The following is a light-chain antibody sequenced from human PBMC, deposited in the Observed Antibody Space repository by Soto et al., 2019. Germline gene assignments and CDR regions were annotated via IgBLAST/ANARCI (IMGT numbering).Light chain of an antibody. Sequence: QSALTQPPSVSGAPGQRVTMSCTGSNSNIGAGYDVHWYQQLPGTAPKLLIYGDVNRPSGVPDRFSGSKSGTSASLAITGLQADDEADYYCQSYDSSLSGYVFGTGTKLTVL. V-gene: IGLV1-40*01. CDR1: NSNIGAGYD. J-gene: IGLJ1*01. CDR2: GDV. CDR3: QSYDSSLSGYV.